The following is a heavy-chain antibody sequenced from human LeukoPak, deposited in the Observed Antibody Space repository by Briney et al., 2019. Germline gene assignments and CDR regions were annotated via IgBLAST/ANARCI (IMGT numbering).Heavy chain of an antibody. CDR1: GFTFSSYA. V-gene: IGHV3-23*01. D-gene: IGHD6-13*01. J-gene: IGHJ5*02. CDR3: ARDRAAADP. CDR2: ISGSGGST. Sequence: GGSLRLSCAASGFTFSSYAMSWVRQAPGKGLEWVSAISGSGGSTYYADSVKGRFTISRDDSKNTLSLQMDSLSAEDTAVYYCARDRAAADPWGQGTLVTVSS.